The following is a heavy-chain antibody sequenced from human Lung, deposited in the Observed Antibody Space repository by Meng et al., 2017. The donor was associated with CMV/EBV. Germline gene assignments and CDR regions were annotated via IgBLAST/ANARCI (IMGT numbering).Heavy chain of an antibody. CDR2: IYPIDSDT. J-gene: IGHJ5*01. CDR3: ARLDCTPTSCYLDS. V-gene: IGHV5-51*01. D-gene: IGHD2-2*01. CDR1: GYSFVSHW. Sequence: GSGYSFVSHWSGWVRQMPGKGLEWMGIIYPIDSDTRYSPSFQGQVTTAADKSISTAYLQWSSLKAADTAMYFGARLDCTPTSCYLDSWGQGTLVTVSS.